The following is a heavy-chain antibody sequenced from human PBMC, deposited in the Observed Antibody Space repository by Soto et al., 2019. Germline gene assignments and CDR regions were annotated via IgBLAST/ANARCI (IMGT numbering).Heavy chain of an antibody. CDR2: IIGDGSST. V-gene: IGHV3-74*01. J-gene: IGHJ3*01. CDR1: EFTFSGYW. CDR3: ARSRPVTDGAFDL. Sequence: PGGSLRLSCADSEFTFSGYWLRWVRQSPGEGLVWVSRIIGDGSSTSYAHSVKGRVTISRDNAKNKINLQMNSLTAEDTAVYFYARSRPVTDGAFDLWGQGKMVTVSS.